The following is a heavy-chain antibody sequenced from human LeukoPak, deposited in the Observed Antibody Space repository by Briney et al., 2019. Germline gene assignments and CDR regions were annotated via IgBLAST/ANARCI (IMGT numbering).Heavy chain of an antibody. CDR1: GYTFTSYY. D-gene: IGHD5-24*01. CDR2: INPSGGST. Sequence: ASVKVSCKASGYTFTSYYMHWVRQAPGQGLEWMGIINPSGGSTSYAQKFQGRVTMTRDTSTSTVYMELSSLRSEDTAVYCCARDMTLGRWLIHWMPFDIWGQGTMVTVSS. CDR3: ARDMTLGRWLIHWMPFDI. J-gene: IGHJ3*02. V-gene: IGHV1-46*01.